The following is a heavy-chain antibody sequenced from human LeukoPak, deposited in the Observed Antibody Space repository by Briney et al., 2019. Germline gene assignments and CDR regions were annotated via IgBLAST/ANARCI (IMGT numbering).Heavy chain of an antibody. CDR3: VRDRGQFSRRNFDY. CDR2: IRSSGTTI. J-gene: IGHJ4*02. Sequence: GGSLRLSCAASGFTFSSYSMDSVRQAPGKGLEWVSYIRSSGTTIYYAASVKGRFTISRDNSKNSLYLQMNSLRAEDTAVYYCVRDRGQFSRRNFDYWGQGTLVTVSS. V-gene: IGHV3-48*01. CDR1: GFTFSSYS. D-gene: IGHD3-3*01.